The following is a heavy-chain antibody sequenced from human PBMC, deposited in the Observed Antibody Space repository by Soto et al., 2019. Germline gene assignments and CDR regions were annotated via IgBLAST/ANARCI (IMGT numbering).Heavy chain of an antibody. CDR3: AKGPYRSGPPPPYYYSGMDV. CDR2: ISGSGGST. V-gene: IGHV3-23*01. CDR1: GFTFSSYA. D-gene: IGHD3-10*01. Sequence: GGSLRLSCAASGFTFSSYAMSWVRQAPGKGLEWVSAISGSGGSTYYADSVKGRFTISRDNSKNTLYLQMNSLSAEDTAVYYSAKGPYRSGPPPPYYYSGMDVWGQGTTVTVS. J-gene: IGHJ6*02.